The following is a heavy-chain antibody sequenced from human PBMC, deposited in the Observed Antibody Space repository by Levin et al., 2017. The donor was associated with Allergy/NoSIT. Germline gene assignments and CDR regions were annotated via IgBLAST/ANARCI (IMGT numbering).Heavy chain of an antibody. Sequence: GESLKISCAASGFTFSSYAIHWVRQAPGKGLEWVAVISYDGSTQYYADSVRGRFSISRDNSKNTLYLQMNSLRPEDTAVYYCARDTYRIAGNPDGHFQHWGQGTLVTVSS. CDR3: ARDTYRIAGNPDGHFQH. D-gene: IGHD6-13*01. V-gene: IGHV3-30-3*01. CDR1: GFTFSSYA. CDR2: ISYDGSTQ. J-gene: IGHJ1*01.